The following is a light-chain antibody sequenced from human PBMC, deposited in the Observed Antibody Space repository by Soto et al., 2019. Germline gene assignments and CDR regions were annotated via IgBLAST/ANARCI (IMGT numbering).Light chain of an antibody. CDR2: AAP. CDR1: QTIRTF. V-gene: IGKV1-39*01. CDR3: QQSFTTLA. J-gene: IGKJ3*01. Sequence: DIQMTQSPSSLSASVGDRVNITCRASQTIRTFLNWYQQRPGKVPKLLIYAAPNLQSGVPSRFSGSGSGTDFTLTISSLQPEDFATYYCQQSFTTLAFGPGTKVDIK.